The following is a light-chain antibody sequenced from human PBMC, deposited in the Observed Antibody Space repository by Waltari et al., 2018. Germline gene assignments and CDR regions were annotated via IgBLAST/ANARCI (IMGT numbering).Light chain of an antibody. CDR2: EVI. CDR1: SSDIGGYNF. CDR3: SSYADSNTVL. J-gene: IGLJ2*01. Sequence: QAALTQPRSVSGSPGQSVTISCTGTSSDIGGYNFVSWYQQHPGTAPKLLISEVIKLPSGVSDRFSGSKSGSTASLTISGLQADDEADYYCSSYADSNTVLFGGGTRLTVL. V-gene: IGLV2-11*01.